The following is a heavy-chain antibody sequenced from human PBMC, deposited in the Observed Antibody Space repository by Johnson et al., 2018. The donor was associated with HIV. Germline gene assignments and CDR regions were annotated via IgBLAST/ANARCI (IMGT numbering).Heavy chain of an antibody. J-gene: IGHJ3*01. CDR3: ARGRISVQEVDLRGGGFDV. V-gene: IGHV3-30*04. CDR1: GFTFSSYA. Sequence: QVQLVESGGGVVQPGRSLRLSCAASGFTFSSYAMHWVRQAPAKGLEWVAVISYDGSNKNYADSVKGRFTVSRDNSNNTLYLQMNNLRLEDTAVYLCARGRISVQEVDLRGGGFDVWGQGTKVTVSS. CDR2: ISYDGSNK. D-gene: IGHD5/OR15-5a*01.